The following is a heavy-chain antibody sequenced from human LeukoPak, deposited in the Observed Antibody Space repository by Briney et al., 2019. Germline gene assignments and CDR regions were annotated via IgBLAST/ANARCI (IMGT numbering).Heavy chain of an antibody. D-gene: IGHD3-3*01. CDR2: VYYTGST. CDR1: GGSISNYY. V-gene: IGHV4-59*01. CDR3: ARDAPDFGVVVGPFY. J-gene: IGHJ4*02. Sequence: SETLSLTCAVSGGSISNYYWTWIRQPPGKGLEWIGYVYYTGSTNYNPSLKSRVTISVDTSKNRFSLKLNSVTAADTAVYFCARDAPDFGVVVGPFYWGQGILVTVSS.